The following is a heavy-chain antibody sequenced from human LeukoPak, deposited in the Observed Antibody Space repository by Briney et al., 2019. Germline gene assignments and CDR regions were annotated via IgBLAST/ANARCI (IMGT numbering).Heavy chain of an antibody. V-gene: IGHV3-30-3*01. Sequence: PGGSLRLSCAASGFTFSSYAMHWVRQAPGKGLEWVAVISYDGSNKYYVDSVKGRFTISRDNSKNTLYLQMNSLRAEDTAVYYCARGHAGYCSSTSCYTNPDAFDIWGQGTMVTVSS. CDR1: GFTFSSYA. D-gene: IGHD2-2*02. J-gene: IGHJ3*02. CDR2: ISYDGSNK. CDR3: ARGHAGYCSSTSCYTNPDAFDI.